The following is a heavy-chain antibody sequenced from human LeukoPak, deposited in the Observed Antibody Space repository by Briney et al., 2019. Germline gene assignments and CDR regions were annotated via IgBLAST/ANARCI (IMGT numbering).Heavy chain of an antibody. J-gene: IGHJ4*02. V-gene: IGHV1-24*01. Sequence: ASVKVSCKVSGYTLTELSMHWVRQAPGKGLEWMGGFDAEDGETIYAQKFQGRVTMTEDTSTGTAYMELSSLRSEDTAVYYCATGTKGLRFLEWLHTFDYWGQGTLVTVSS. CDR1: GYTLTELS. CDR3: ATGTKGLRFLEWLHTFDY. D-gene: IGHD3-3*01. CDR2: FDAEDGET.